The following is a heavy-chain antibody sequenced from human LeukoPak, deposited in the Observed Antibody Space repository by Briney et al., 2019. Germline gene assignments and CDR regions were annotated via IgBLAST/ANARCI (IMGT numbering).Heavy chain of an antibody. CDR3: AREHYFYYIDG. CDR2: ISGSGGST. Sequence: GGSLRLSCAASGFTFISYGMHWVRQAPGKGLEWVSAISGSGGSTYDADSVKGRFTISRDNSKNTLYLQMNSLRAEDTAVYYCAREHYFYYIDGWGKGTTVTVSS. V-gene: IGHV3-NL1*01. J-gene: IGHJ6*03. CDR1: GFTFISYG.